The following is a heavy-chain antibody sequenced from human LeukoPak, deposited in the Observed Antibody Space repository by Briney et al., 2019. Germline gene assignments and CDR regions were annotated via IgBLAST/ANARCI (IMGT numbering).Heavy chain of an antibody. CDR3: ARGMEAAAGTFDY. D-gene: IGHD6-13*01. J-gene: IGHJ4*02. CDR1: GFTFSSYS. CDR2: ISSSSSTI. Sequence: GGSLRLSCAASGFTFSSYSMNWVRQAPGKGLEWVSYISSSSSTIYYADSVKGRFTISRDNAKNSLYLQMNSLRAEDTAVYYCARGMEAAAGTFDYWGQGTLVTVSS. V-gene: IGHV3-48*04.